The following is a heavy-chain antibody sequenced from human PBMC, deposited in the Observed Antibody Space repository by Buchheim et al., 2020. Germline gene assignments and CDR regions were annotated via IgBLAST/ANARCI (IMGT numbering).Heavy chain of an antibody. D-gene: IGHD6-19*01. J-gene: IGHJ4*02. CDR2: IGGSGGTT. CDR3: AKRAVGSSGWSTFDS. Sequence: EVQLLESGGGLVQPGGSLRLSCAASGFTFSSYAMSWVRQAPGKGLEWVSVIGGSGGTTYYADSVKGRFTISRDNSKNTVYPQMNSLRAEDTAVYYCAKRAVGSSGWSTFDSWGQGTL. V-gene: IGHV3-23*01. CDR1: GFTFSSYA.